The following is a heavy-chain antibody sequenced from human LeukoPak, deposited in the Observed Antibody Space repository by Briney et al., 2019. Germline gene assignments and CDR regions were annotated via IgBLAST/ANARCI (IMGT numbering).Heavy chain of an antibody. D-gene: IGHD6-25*01. CDR1: GFTFMTAG. V-gene: IGHV3-15*01. CDR3: TTRRQDGC. CDR2: IKSKIDGGTI. Sequence: GGPLRFSGLASGFTFMTAGWSGVRKAPGKGLEWVGRIKSKIDGGTIDYGAPVKGRFTISRDDSRNTLYLQMNSLKTEDTAVYYCTTRRQDGCWGQGTLVTV. J-gene: IGHJ4*02.